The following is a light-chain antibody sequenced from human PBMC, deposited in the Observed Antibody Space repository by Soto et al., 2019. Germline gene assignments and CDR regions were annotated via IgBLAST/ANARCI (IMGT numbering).Light chain of an antibody. CDR3: QQRSSWPL. Sequence: IVMTQSPATLSVSPWERATLSCRASQNIYSNVAWYQQKPGQAPRLLIYDTSKRAAGIPARFSGSGSGTDFTLTISSLEPEDFAVYYCQQRSSWPLFGGGTKVDIK. CDR1: QNIYSN. V-gene: IGKV3-11*01. CDR2: DTS. J-gene: IGKJ4*01.